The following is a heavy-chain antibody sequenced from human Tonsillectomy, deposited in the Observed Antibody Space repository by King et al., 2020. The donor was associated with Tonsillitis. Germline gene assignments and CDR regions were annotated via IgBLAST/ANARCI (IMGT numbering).Heavy chain of an antibody. V-gene: IGHV3-43*01. CDR2: INWDGSDT. J-gene: IGHJ2*01. Sequence: VQLVESGGLVVQPGGSLRLSCAASGFTFGDYTMNWVRQAPGKGLEWVSLINWDGSDTYYADSVKGRFTISRDNTKNSLYLEMNSLRSEDTALYYCAKGVLYSSGWYWYFDLWGRGTLVTVSS. D-gene: IGHD6-19*01. CDR3: AKGVLYSSGWYWYFDL. CDR1: GFTFGDYT.